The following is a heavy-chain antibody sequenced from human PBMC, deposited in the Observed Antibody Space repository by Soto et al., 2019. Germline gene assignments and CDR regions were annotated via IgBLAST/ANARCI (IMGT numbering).Heavy chain of an antibody. Sequence: DVQLLESGGGLEQPGGSLRLSCAASAFTFSSYAMSWVRQAPGKGLEWVSGISGSGYNTYYADSVKGRFTIARDNSKKTLNLRVSGLRVEDTVIYYCAKGGKGTAKVTTDAMDVWGQGTTVTVSS. J-gene: IGHJ6*02. CDR1: AFTFSSYA. V-gene: IGHV3-23*01. CDR2: ISGSGYNT. CDR3: AKGGKGTAKVTTDAMDV. D-gene: IGHD4-17*01.